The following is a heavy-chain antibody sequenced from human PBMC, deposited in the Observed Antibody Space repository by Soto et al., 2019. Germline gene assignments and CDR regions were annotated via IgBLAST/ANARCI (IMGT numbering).Heavy chain of an antibody. J-gene: IGHJ4*02. CDR3: AGGLSSDKYYHFWSAYYSPPFDH. CDR1: GGSISSYY. V-gene: IGHV4-4*07. Sequence: PSETLSLTCTVSGGSISSYYWSGIRQRAGKGLEWIGRIYTSGSTNYNPSLKSRVTMSVETYKNQFSLKLSSVTAADTAVYYCAGGLSSDKYYHFWSAYYSPPFDHCGQGTLATASS. D-gene: IGHD3-3*01. CDR2: IYTSGST.